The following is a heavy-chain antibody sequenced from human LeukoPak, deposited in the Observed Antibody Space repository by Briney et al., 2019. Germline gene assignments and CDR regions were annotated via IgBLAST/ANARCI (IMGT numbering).Heavy chain of an antibody. J-gene: IGHJ4*02. Sequence: PAETLSLTCTVSGGSISSNYWSWIRQPAGKGLEGMGRIYTSGSTNYNPSLKSRVTMSVDTSKNQFSLKLSSVTAADTAVYYCVMITFGGVIVDWGQGTLVTVSS. CDR2: IYTSGST. D-gene: IGHD3-16*02. CDR3: VMITFGGVIVD. CDR1: GGSISSNY. V-gene: IGHV4-4*07.